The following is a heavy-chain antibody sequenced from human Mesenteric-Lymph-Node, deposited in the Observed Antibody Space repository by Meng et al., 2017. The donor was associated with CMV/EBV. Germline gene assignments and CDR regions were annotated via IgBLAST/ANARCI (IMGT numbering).Heavy chain of an antibody. Sequence: GESLKISCAASGFTFSSYSMNWVRQAPGKGLEWVSSISSSSSYIYYADSVKGRFTISRDNAKNSLYLQMNSLRAEDTAVYYCARDITATRGYDFWSGYYHDRYYYGMDVWGQGTTVTVSS. J-gene: IGHJ6*02. CDR3: ARDITATRGYDFWSGYYHDRYYYGMDV. D-gene: IGHD3-3*01. V-gene: IGHV3-21*01. CDR1: GFTFSSYS. CDR2: ISSSSSYI.